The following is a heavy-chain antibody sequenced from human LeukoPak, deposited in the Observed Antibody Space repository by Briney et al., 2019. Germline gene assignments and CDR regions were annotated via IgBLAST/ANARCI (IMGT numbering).Heavy chain of an antibody. CDR2: IYSGGST. D-gene: IGHD3-3*01. Sequence: GGSLRLSCAASGFTFSSYSMNWVRQAPGKGLEWVSVIYSGGSTYYADSVKGRFTISRDNSKNTLYLQMNSLRAEDTAVYYCARLWRGAFDYWGQGTLVTVSS. CDR1: GFTFSSYS. V-gene: IGHV3-53*01. CDR3: ARLWRGAFDY. J-gene: IGHJ4*02.